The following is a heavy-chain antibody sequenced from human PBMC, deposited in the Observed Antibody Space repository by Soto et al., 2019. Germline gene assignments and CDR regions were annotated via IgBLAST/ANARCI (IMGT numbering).Heavy chain of an antibody. Sequence: QVQLVQSGAEVKKPGSSVKVSCKASGGTFSSYAISWVRQAPGQGIEWMGGIIPIFGTANYAQKFQGRVTITADESTSTAYMELSSRRSEDTAVYYCARETTYYYDSSGYYPTYYFDYWGQGTLVTVSS. V-gene: IGHV1-69*01. CDR1: GGTFSSYA. CDR2: IIPIFGTA. J-gene: IGHJ4*02. D-gene: IGHD3-22*01. CDR3: ARETTYYYDSSGYYPTYYFDY.